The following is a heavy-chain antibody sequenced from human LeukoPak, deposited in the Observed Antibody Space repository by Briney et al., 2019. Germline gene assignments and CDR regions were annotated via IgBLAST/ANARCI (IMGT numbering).Heavy chain of an antibody. J-gene: IGHJ6*03. CDR1: GGSISSSSYY. CDR3: ARQVLWFGELPYYYYMDV. V-gene: IGHV4-39*01. CDR2: IYYSGST. Sequence: SETLSLTCAVSGGSISSSSYYWGWIRQPPGKGLEWIGSIYYSGSTYYNPSLKSRVTISVDTSKNQFSLKLSSVTAADTAVYYCARQVLWFGELPYYYYMDVWGKGTTVTISS. D-gene: IGHD3-10*01.